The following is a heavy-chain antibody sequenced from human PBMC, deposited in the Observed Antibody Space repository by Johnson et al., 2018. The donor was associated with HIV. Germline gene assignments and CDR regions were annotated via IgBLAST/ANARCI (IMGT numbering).Heavy chain of an antibody. D-gene: IGHD6-19*01. CDR1: GFTFSSYW. Sequence: EVQLVESGGGLVQPGGSLRLSCAASGFTFSSYWMSWVRQAPGKGLEWVANIKQDGSEKYYVDSVKGRFTISRDNAKNSLYLQMNSLRAEDTAVYYCAAGIAGAGLRGNAFDIWGQGTMVTVSS. CDR2: IKQDGSEK. V-gene: IGHV3-7*01. CDR3: AAGIAGAGLRGNAFDI. J-gene: IGHJ3*02.